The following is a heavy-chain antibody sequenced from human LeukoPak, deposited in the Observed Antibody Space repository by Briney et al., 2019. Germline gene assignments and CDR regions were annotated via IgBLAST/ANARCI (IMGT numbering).Heavy chain of an antibody. D-gene: IGHD4-11*01. CDR1: GFPFSNYA. CDR3: ARGGSNSYFYYYMDV. CDR2: ISYDGGKK. V-gene: IGHV3-30*01. Sequence: GGSLRLSCAASGFPFSNYAIHWVRQAPGKGLEWVAVISYDGGKKYYADSVKGRFTISRDNSKNTLYLQLDSLGPEDTAVYSCARGGSNSYFYYYMDVWGKGTTVTVSS. J-gene: IGHJ6*03.